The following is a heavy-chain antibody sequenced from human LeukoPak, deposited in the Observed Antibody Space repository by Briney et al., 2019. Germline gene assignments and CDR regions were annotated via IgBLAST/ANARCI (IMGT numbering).Heavy chain of an antibody. D-gene: IGHD1-1*01. V-gene: IGHV4-61*02. CDR1: GGSISSGSYY. CDR2: FYTSGST. J-gene: IGHJ4*02. Sequence: SQTLSPTCTVSGGSISSGSYYWSWIRQPAGKGLEWIGRFYTSGSTNYNPSLKSRVTISVDTSKNQFSLKLSSVTAADTAVYYWARALGYSTTGVFDYWGQGTLVTVSS. CDR3: ARALGYSTTGVFDY.